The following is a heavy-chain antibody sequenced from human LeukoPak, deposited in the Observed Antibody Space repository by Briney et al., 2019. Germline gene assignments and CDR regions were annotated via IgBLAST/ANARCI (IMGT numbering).Heavy chain of an antibody. J-gene: IGHJ4*02. V-gene: IGHV3-74*01. Sequence: GGSLRLSCTTSGFTFTDYWMTWVRQAPGKGLVWVSRINSDGSSTSYADSVKGRFTISRDNAKNTLYLQMNSLRAEDTAVYYCARVRPYYYDSSGTFDYWGQGTLVTVSS. CDR3: ARVRPYYYDSSGTFDY. D-gene: IGHD3-22*01. CDR1: GFTFTDYW. CDR2: INSDGSST.